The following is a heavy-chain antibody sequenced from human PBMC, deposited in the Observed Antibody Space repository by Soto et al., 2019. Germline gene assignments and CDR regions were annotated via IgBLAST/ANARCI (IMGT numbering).Heavy chain of an antibody. V-gene: IGHV4-59*01. J-gene: IGHJ4*02. D-gene: IGHD2-21*01. CDR1: GASITAFY. CDR2: KSYTGST. Sequence: SETLSLTCNVSGASITAFYWSWIRQTPGKGLEWIGYKSYTGSTNYNPSLKSRVTILLDTSKNSFSLTLSSVTAADTAVYYCARDPELHGLDHWGQGTLVTVSS. CDR3: ARDPELHGLDH.